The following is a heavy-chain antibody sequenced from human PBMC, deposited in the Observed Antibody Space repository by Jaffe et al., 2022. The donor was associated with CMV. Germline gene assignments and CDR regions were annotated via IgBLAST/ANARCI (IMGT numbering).Heavy chain of an antibody. V-gene: IGHV4-59*01. Sequence: QVQLQESGPGLVKPSETLSLTCTVSGGSISSYYWSWIRQPPGKGLEWIGYIYYSGSTNYNPSLKSRVTISVDTSKNQFSLKLSSVTAADTAVYYCARSGSGWYADSEGEYYYYYYMDVWGKGTTVTVSS. CDR1: GGSISSYY. J-gene: IGHJ6*03. CDR2: IYYSGST. D-gene: IGHD6-19*01. CDR3: ARSGSGWYADSEGEYYYYYYMDV.